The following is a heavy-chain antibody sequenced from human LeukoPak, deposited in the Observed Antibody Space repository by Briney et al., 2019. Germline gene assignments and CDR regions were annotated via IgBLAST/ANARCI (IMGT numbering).Heavy chain of an antibody. CDR2: ISYDGSNK. CDR1: GFTFSSYA. V-gene: IGHV3-30-3*01. Sequence: GRSLGLSCAASGFTFSSYAMHWVRQAPDKGLEWVAVISYDGSNKYYADSVKGRFTISRDNSKNTLYLQMNSLRAEDTAVYYCARDLRPDGSGSEHDYWGQGTLVTVSS. CDR3: ARDLRPDGSGSEHDY. J-gene: IGHJ4*02. D-gene: IGHD3-10*01.